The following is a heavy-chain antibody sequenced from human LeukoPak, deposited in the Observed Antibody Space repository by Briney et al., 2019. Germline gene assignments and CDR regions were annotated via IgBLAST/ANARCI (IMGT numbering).Heavy chain of an antibody. CDR1: GYSFSIYW. J-gene: IGHJ4*02. CDR2: IYPGDSDT. D-gene: IGHD3-22*01. V-gene: IGHV5-51*01. CDR3: ARDDSSGYMAY. Sequence: GESLKISCKGSGYSFSIYWIAWVRQMPGKGLEWMGIIYPGDSDTRYSPSLQGQVTMSADKSISTAYLQWSSLKASDTAMYYCARDDSSGYMAYWGQGTLVTVSS.